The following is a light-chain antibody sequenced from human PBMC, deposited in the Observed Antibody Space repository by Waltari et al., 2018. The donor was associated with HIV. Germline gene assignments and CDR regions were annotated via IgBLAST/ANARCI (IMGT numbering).Light chain of an antibody. CDR2: GPS. Sequence: EIVMTQSPGTLSVSPGASAILSCSASQNITDNLAWYQHKAGQAPRLLIYGPSTRASGVPARFSGGGSGTNFTLTVSGLQIEDFAFYYCQHYHDWPRTFGQGTRVEI. CDR3: QHYHDWPRT. CDR1: QNITDN. V-gene: IGKV3-15*01. J-gene: IGKJ1*01.